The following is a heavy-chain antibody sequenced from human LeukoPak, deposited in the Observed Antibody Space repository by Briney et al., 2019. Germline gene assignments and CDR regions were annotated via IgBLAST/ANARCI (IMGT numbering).Heavy chain of an antibody. Sequence: QPGGSLRLXCAASGFTFSGSAMHWVRQASGKRLEWVGRIRSKANSYATAYAASVKGRFTISRDDSKNTAYLQMNSLKTEDTAVYYCTRLFDYWGQGTLVTVSS. D-gene: IGHD2-21*01. CDR1: GFTFSGSA. CDR2: IRSKANSYAT. J-gene: IGHJ4*02. V-gene: IGHV3-73*01. CDR3: TRLFDY.